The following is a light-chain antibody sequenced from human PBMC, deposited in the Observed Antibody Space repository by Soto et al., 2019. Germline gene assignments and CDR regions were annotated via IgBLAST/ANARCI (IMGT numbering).Light chain of an antibody. J-gene: IGKJ1*01. CDR1: QSVLHTSNSNNY. CDR2: WAS. V-gene: IGKV4-1*01. CDR3: QQSLTIPWS. Sequence: DIVRTQSPDSLIVSLGERATINCKSSQSVLHTSNSNNYLIWYQQKAGQPPRLLIYWASMREPGVPERFSGSGSGTDFSLTISNVQAEDVAVYFCQQSLTIPWSFGQGTKVEIK.